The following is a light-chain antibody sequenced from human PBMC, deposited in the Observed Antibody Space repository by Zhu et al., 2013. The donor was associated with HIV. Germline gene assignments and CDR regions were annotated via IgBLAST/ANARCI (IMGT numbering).Light chain of an antibody. CDR1: QDVRAW. CDR2: TTS. CDR3: LQDYAFPYT. Sequence: DIQLTQSPSFVSASVGERVTITCRASQDVRAWLSWYQQKPGKAPKLLIYTTSNLQPGVPSRFSGSGSGTDFTLTISNLQPEDFATYYCLQDYAFPYTFGQGTKLEI. V-gene: IGKV1-12*01. J-gene: IGKJ2*01.